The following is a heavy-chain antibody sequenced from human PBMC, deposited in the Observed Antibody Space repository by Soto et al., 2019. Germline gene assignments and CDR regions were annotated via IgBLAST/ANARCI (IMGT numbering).Heavy chain of an antibody. CDR3: ARERHIVVVPAAKGYYYGMDV. D-gene: IGHD2-2*01. V-gene: IGHV3-7*05. CDR1: GFTFSSYW. Sequence: GGSLRLSCAASGFTFSSYWMSWVRQAPGKGLEWVANIKQDGSEKYYVDSVKGRFTISRDNAKNSLYLQMNSLRAEDTAVYYCARERHIVVVPAAKGYYYGMDVWGQGTTVTVSS. J-gene: IGHJ6*02. CDR2: IKQDGSEK.